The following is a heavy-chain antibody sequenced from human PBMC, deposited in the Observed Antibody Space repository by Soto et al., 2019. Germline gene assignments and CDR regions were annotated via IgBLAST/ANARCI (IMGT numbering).Heavy chain of an antibody. CDR2: IKQDGSEK. D-gene: IGHD2-2*02. CDR3: ARDYRYPFDY. J-gene: IGHJ4*02. V-gene: IGHV3-7*01. Sequence: GGSLRLSCAASGFTFSSYWMNWVRKAPGKGLEWVANIKQDGSEKNYVDSVKGRFTISRDNANNLLYLQMISLRAEDTAVYFCARDYRYPFDYWGQGTVVTVSS. CDR1: GFTFSSYW.